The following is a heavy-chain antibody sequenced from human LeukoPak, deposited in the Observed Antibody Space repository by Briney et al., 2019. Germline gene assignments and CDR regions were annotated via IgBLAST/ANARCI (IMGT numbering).Heavy chain of an antibody. V-gene: IGHV4-59*01. Sequence: PSETLSLTCTVSGGSISSYYWSWIRQPPGKGLEWIGYIYYSGATNYNPSLKSRVTISVDTSKNQFSLKLSSVTAADTAVYYCASSNWNYFDYWAREPWSPSPQ. J-gene: IGHJ4*02. D-gene: IGHD1-1*01. CDR3: ASSNWNYFDY. CDR1: GGSISSYY. CDR2: IYYSGAT.